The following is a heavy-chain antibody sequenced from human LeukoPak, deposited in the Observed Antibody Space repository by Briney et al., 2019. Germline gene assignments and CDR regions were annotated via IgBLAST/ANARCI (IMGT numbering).Heavy chain of an antibody. J-gene: IGHJ4*02. D-gene: IGHD2-8*02. CDR3: AKDGRAWSY. CDR2: IKQDGSEK. Sequence: GGSLRLSCEGSGFTLRTYWMTWVRQAPGKGLEWVANIKQDGSEKYYVDSVKGRFTISRDNAKNSLYLQMNSLRAEDTAVCYCAKDGRAWSYRGRGTLVTVPS. V-gene: IGHV3-7*03. CDR1: GFTLRTYW.